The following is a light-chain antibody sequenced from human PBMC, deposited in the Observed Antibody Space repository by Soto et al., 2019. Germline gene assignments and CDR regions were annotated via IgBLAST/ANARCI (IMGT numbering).Light chain of an antibody. Sequence: DIVMTQSPDSLAVSLGERATINCKSSQSVLYSSNNKNYLAWYQHKPGQPPKLLIYWASTRESGVPDRFSGSGSGTDFTLTISSLQAEDVSVYYCQQYYSTPYTCGQGTKLEIK. CDR1: QSVLYSSNNKNY. J-gene: IGKJ2*01. CDR3: QQYYSTPYT. CDR2: WAS. V-gene: IGKV4-1*01.